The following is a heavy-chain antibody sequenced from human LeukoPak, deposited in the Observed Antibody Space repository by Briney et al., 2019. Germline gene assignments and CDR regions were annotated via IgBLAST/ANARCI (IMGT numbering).Heavy chain of an antibody. CDR1: GFTFNTYG. D-gene: IGHD3-9*01. Sequence: GGSLRLSCAASGFTFNTYGIHWVRQAPGKGLEWVAFIRYDGSNKYYGDSVKGRFTVSRDNSKNTLHLQMDSLRAEDTAVYYCARGVENYDTLNGYPMYWRQGTLVTVSS. V-gene: IGHV3-30*02. CDR3: ARGVENYDTLNGYPMY. CDR2: IRYDGSNK. J-gene: IGHJ4*02.